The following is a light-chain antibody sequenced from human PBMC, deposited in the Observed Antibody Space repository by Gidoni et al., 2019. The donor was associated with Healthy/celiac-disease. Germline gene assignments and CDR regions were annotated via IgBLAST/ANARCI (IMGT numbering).Light chain of an antibody. CDR3: KQYYSTPQLT. Sequence: DIVMTQSPDSLALSLGERATINCKSSQSVLYSSNNKNYLAWYQQKPGQPPKLLIYWASTRESGVPDRFSGSGSGTDFTLTISSLQAEDVAVYYCKQYYSTPQLTFGGGTKVEIK. CDR1: QSVLYSSNNKNY. V-gene: IGKV4-1*01. CDR2: WAS. J-gene: IGKJ4*01.